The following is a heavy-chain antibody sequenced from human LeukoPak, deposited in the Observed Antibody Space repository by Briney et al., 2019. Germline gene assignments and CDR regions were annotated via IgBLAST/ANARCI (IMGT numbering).Heavy chain of an antibody. V-gene: IGHV4-59*11. CDR2: IYYSGST. J-gene: IGHJ4*02. CDR3: ARASRSSTSCYTIDY. CDR1: GGSISSHY. D-gene: IGHD2-2*01. Sequence: SETLSLTCTVSGGSISSHYWSWIRQPPGKGLEWIGYIYYSGSTNYNPSLKSRVTISVDTSKNQFSLKLSSVTAADTAVCYCARASRSSTSCYTIDYWGQGTLVTVSS.